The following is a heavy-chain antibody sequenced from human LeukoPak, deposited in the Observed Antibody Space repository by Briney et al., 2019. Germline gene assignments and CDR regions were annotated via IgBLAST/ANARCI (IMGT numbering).Heavy chain of an antibody. CDR3: AKDPSRDDILTGPFDY. J-gene: IGHJ4*02. D-gene: IGHD3-9*01. V-gene: IGHV3-30*02. CDR1: EFTFSTYG. Sequence: GGSLRLSCAASEFTFSTYGMHWVRQAPGKGLEWVAFIRYDGTSTYYADSVKGRFTISRDNSKNTLYLQMNSLRPEDTAVYYCAKDPSRDDILTGPFDYWGQGTLVTVSS. CDR2: IRYDGTST.